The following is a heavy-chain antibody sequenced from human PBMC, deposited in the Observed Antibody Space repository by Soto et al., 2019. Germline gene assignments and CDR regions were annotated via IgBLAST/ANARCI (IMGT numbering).Heavy chain of an antibody. J-gene: IGHJ2*01. Sequence: SETLSLTCTVSGGSISSGDYYWSWIRQPPGKGLEWIGYIYYSGSTYYNPSLKSRVTISVDTSKNQFSLKLSSVTAADTAVYYCARTFYGDYDNWFDLWGRGTLVTVSS. CDR2: IYYSGST. CDR3: ARTFYGDYDNWFDL. D-gene: IGHD4-17*01. CDR1: GGSISSGDYY. V-gene: IGHV4-30-4*01.